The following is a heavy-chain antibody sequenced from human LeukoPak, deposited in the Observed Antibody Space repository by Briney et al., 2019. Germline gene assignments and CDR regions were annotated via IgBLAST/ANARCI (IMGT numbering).Heavy chain of an antibody. CDR1: GVTFSNYW. Sequence: GGSLRLSCAASGVTFSNYWMSWVRQAPGKGRQWLAYMKQDGSEIDYVDSVKGRFTISRDNAKNSLYLEMNNLRAEDTSVYYCARALKSRCLFDLWGRGTLVTVSS. V-gene: IGHV3-7*01. D-gene: IGHD5/OR15-5a*01. CDR2: MKQDGSEI. CDR3: ARALKSRCLFDL. J-gene: IGHJ2*01.